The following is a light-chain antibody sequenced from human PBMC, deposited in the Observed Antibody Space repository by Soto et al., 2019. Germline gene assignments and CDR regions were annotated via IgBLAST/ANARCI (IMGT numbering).Light chain of an antibody. CDR1: QGVRNW. CDR2: AAS. CDR3: QKAYSFPYT. J-gene: IGKJ2*01. Sequence: DIQMTQSPSSVSASVGDRVTITCRASQGVRNWLAWYQQKPGEAPKLLIYAASTLRRGVPSRFRGSGSGTDFTFTITSLQPDDFATYYCQKAYSFPYTFGQGTKLEIK. V-gene: IGKV1-12*01.